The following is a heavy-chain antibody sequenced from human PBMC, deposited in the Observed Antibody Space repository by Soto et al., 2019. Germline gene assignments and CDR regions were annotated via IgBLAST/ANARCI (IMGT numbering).Heavy chain of an antibody. Sequence: SETLSLTCTVSGDSISISSYYWGWIRQPPGKGLEWIGSIYYSGTTYYNPSLKSRVTISVDTSKNQLSLKLNSVTAADTAVYYCAGLYYDILTGSYWYGMDVWGQGTTVTVSS. V-gene: IGHV4-39*01. J-gene: IGHJ6*02. CDR2: IYYSGTT. D-gene: IGHD3-9*01. CDR1: GDSISISSYY. CDR3: AGLYYDILTGSYWYGMDV.